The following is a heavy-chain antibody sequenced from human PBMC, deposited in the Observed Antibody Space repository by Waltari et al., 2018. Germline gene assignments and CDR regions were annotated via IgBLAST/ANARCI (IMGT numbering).Heavy chain of an antibody. CDR1: GFTFSTFA. V-gene: IGHV3-23*01. J-gene: IGHJ4*02. CDR3: ARDGTDVAYFDY. Sequence: EVQLLESGGGLVQPGGSLRLSCAASGFTFSTFAMNWVRQAPGKGLEWVSALNPGGGTTYYADAVKGRFTISRDNAKNSLYLQMNSLRAEDTAVYYCARDGTDVAYFDYWGQGTLVTVSS. D-gene: IGHD1-1*01. CDR2: LNPGGGTT.